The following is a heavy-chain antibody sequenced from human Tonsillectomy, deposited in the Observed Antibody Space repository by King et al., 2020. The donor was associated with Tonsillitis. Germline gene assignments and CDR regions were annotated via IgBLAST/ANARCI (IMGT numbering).Heavy chain of an antibody. CDR3: ARESFYYDSSGGFDF. Sequence: LQLQESGSGLVKPSQTLSLTCAVSGGSISSGGYSWNWIRQPPGKGLEWIGYIYHSGSTYYNPSLKSRVTISVDRSKNQFSLKLSSVTAADTAVYYCARESFYYDSSGGFDFWGRGTLVTVSS. CDR1: GGSISSGGYS. J-gene: IGHJ2*01. CDR2: IYHSGST. V-gene: IGHV4-30-2*01. D-gene: IGHD3-22*01.